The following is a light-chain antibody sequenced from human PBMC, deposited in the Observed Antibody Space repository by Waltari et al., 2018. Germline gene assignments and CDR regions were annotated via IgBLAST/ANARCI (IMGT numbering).Light chain of an antibody. J-gene: IGLJ3*02. Sequence: QSVLTQPPSASGTPGQRVTISCSGSSSNIGSNTVNWYQQLPGTAPKLLIYRNNPRPSGVPDRFSGSKSGTSASLAISGLQSEDEADYYCAAWDDSLNGNWVFGGGTKLTVL. CDR2: RNN. CDR1: SSNIGSNT. CDR3: AAWDDSLNGNWV. V-gene: IGLV1-44*01.